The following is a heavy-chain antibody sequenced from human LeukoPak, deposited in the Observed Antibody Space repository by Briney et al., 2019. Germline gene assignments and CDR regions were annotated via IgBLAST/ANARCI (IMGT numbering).Heavy chain of an antibody. CDR2: IEHHGSEK. CDR3: ARVDSRWFDP. V-gene: IGHV3-7*03. Sequence: GSLRLSCAASGFTLSSYWMTWVRQAPGKGLEWVANIEHHGSEKYYVDSVKGRFTISRDNSKNTLYLQMNSLRAEDTAVYYCARVDSRWFDPWGQGTLVTVSS. CDR1: GFTLSSYW. J-gene: IGHJ5*02.